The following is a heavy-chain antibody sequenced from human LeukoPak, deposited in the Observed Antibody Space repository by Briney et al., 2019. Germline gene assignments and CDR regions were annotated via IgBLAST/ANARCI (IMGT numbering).Heavy chain of an antibody. CDR1: GGSISSGGYS. CDR3: ASASITMVRGVILTSFDY. CDR2: IYHSGST. D-gene: IGHD3-10*01. J-gene: IGHJ4*02. Sequence: PSETLSLTCAVSGGSISSGGYSWSWIRQPPGKGLEWIGYIYHSGSTYYNPSLKSRVTISVDTSKNQFSLKLSSVTAADTAVYYCASASITMVRGVILTSFDYWGQGTLVTVSS. V-gene: IGHV4-30-2*02.